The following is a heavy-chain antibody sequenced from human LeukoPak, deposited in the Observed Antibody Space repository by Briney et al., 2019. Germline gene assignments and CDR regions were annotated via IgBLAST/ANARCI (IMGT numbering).Heavy chain of an antibody. J-gene: IGHJ4*02. CDR2: ISSSSSYI. CDR3: AKDHFFNYGSGDY. V-gene: IGHV3-21*04. D-gene: IGHD3-10*01. Sequence: MPGGSLRLSCAASGFTFSSYSMTWVRQAPGKGLEWVSSISSSSSYIYYADSVKGRFTISRDNAKNSLYLQMNSLRAEDTAVYYCAKDHFFNYGSGDYWGQGTLVTVSS. CDR1: GFTFSSYS.